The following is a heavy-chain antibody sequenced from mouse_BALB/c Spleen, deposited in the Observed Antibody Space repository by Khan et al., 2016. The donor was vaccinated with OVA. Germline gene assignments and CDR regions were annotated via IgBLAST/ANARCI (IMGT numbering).Heavy chain of an antibody. Sequence: QVQLKESGPGLVAPSQSLSITCTVSGFSLTNYGVHWVRQPPRKGLEWLVVIWSDGSTNYNSVLKSRLSISKDNSKSQVFLKMNSLQTDDTAIYYCARWFDGYSSLYAMDYWGQGTSVTVSS. V-gene: IGHV2-6*02. D-gene: IGHD2-3*01. J-gene: IGHJ4*01. CDR1: GFSLTNYG. CDR3: ARWFDGYSSLYAMDY. CDR2: IWSDGST.